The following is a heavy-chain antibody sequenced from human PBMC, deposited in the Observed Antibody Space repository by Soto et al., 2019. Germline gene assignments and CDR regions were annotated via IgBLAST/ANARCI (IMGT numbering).Heavy chain of an antibody. CDR2: IYSGGST. V-gene: IGHV3-53*01. CDR1: GFTVSSNY. Sequence: PGGSLRLSCAASGFTVSSNYMSWVRQAPGKGPEWVSVIYSGGSTYYADSVKGRFTISRDNSKNTLYLQMNSLRAEDTAVYYCARSDPERITMIVVAGPGAFDIWGQGTMVTVSS. D-gene: IGHD3-22*01. CDR3: ARSDPERITMIVVAGPGAFDI. J-gene: IGHJ3*02.